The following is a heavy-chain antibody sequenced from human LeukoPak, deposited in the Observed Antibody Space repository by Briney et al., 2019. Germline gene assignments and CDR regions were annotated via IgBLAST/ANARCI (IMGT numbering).Heavy chain of an antibody. Sequence: PGGYLRLSCATSGFNFSGHSMDWVRQAPRKGLEWVGRTRIKPNNFTTEYAASVKGRFTISRDDSKNSVYLQMNSLRPEDTAVYYCVRAVSASTTGAIWGQGTMVTVSS. CDR2: TRIKPNNFTT. CDR3: VRAVSASTTGAI. V-gene: IGHV3-72*01. J-gene: IGHJ3*02. CDR1: GFNFSGHS. D-gene: IGHD4-17*01.